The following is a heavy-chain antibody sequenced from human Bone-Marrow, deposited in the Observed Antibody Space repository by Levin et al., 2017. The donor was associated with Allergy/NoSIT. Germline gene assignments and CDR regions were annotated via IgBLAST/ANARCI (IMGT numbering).Heavy chain of an antibody. D-gene: IGHD4-17*01. CDR3: ARVGGGTRDYGDFNWFDP. CDR2: IYYSGST. Sequence: PSETLSLTCTVSGGSISSYYWSWIRQPPGKGLEWIGYIYYSGSTNYNPSLKSRVTISVDTSKNQFSLKLSSVTAADTAVYYCARVGGGTRDYGDFNWFDPWGQGTLVTVSS. J-gene: IGHJ5*02. CDR1: GGSISSYY. V-gene: IGHV4-59*01.